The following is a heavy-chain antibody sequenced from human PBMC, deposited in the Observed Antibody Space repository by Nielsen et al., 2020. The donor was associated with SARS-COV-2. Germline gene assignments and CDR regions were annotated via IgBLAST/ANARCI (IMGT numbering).Heavy chain of an antibody. J-gene: IGHJ6*02. D-gene: IGHD2-21*02. CDR2: IIPILGIA. CDR3: ATVLVADNYYGMDV. Sequence: SVKVSCKASGGTFSSYAISWVRQAPGQGLEWMGRIIPILGIANYAQKFQGRVTITADESTSTAYMEMTSLRSEDTALYYCATVLVADNYYGMDVWGQGTTVTVS. CDR1: GGTFSSYA. V-gene: IGHV1-69*04.